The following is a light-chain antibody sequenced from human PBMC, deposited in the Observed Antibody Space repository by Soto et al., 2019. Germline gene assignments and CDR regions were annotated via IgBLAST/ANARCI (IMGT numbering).Light chain of an antibody. CDR3: QSYDSSLSGYV. Sequence: QSVLTQPPSVSEAPGQRVTISCTGSSSNIGAGYEAHWYQQVPGTAPKLLIYENNNRPSGVPDRFSGSKSGTSASLAITGLQAEDEAEYYCQSYDSSLSGYVFGTGTQLTDL. CDR1: SSNIGAGYE. CDR2: ENN. J-gene: IGLJ1*01. V-gene: IGLV1-40*01.